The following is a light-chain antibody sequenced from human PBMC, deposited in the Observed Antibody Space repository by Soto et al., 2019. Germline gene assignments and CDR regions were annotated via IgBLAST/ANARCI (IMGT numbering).Light chain of an antibody. V-gene: IGLV2-14*01. CDR1: SSDVGGYNY. CDR3: SSYTSSSTPVV. Sequence: QSALTQPSSVSGSPGQSFTISCTGTSSDVGGYNYVSWYQQHPGKAPKLMIYDVINRPSGVSNRFSGSKSGNTASLTISGLQAEDEADYYCSSYTSSSTPVVFGGGTKLTVL. CDR2: DVI. J-gene: IGLJ3*02.